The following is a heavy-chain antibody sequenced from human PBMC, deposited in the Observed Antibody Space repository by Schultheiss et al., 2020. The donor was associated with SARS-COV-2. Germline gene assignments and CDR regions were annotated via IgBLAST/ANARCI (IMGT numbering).Heavy chain of an antibody. CDR1: GGSISSYY. V-gene: IGHV4-59*01. Sequence: SETLSLTCTVSGGSISSYYWSWIRQPPGKGLEWIGYIYYSGSTIYNPSLKSRVTISVDTSKNHFSMKLSSVTAADTAVYYCARGGYIASFDYWGQGTLVTVSS. CDR2: IYYSGST. CDR3: ARGGYIASFDY. J-gene: IGHJ4*02. D-gene: IGHD1-1*01.